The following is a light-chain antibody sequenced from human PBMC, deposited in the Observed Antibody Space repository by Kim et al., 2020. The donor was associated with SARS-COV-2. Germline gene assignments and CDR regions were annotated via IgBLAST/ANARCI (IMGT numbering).Light chain of an antibody. CDR3: QAWDSSTVV. Sequence: VSPQQTASINCPGHKLGDKYAYWYQQTPGQSPVLVIHQDSKRPSGIPERFSGSNSGNTATLTISGTQAMDEADYYCQAWDSSTVVFGGGTQLTVL. V-gene: IGLV3-1*01. CDR1: KLGDKY. J-gene: IGLJ2*01. CDR2: QDS.